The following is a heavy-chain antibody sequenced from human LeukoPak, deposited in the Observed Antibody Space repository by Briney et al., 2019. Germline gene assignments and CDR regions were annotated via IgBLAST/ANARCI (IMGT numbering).Heavy chain of an antibody. V-gene: IGHV4-39*07. Sequence: SETLSLTCTVSGRSISSSSYYWGWIRQPPGKGLEWIRRIDYSRSTYYNPSLKRRSDISVDTSKNQFSLKLSSVTAADTAVYYCARDDSSSYYDSSAPLDYWGQGTLVTVSS. CDR2: IDYSRST. J-gene: IGHJ4*02. CDR3: ARDDSSSYYDSSAPLDY. CDR1: GRSISSSSYY. D-gene: IGHD3-22*01.